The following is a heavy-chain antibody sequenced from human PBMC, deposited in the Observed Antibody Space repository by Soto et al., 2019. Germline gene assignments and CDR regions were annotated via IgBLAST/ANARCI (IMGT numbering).Heavy chain of an antibody. V-gene: IGHV3-30*18. J-gene: IGHJ4*02. CDR3: AKERAYCGGDCYSGFDY. D-gene: IGHD2-21*02. CDR2: ISYDGSNK. Sequence: GGSLRLSCAASGFTFSSYGMHWVRQAPGKGLEWVAVISYDGSNKYYADSVKGRFTISRDNSKNTLYLQMNSLRAEDTAVYYCAKERAYCGGDCYSGFDYWGQGTLVTVSS. CDR1: GFTFSSYG.